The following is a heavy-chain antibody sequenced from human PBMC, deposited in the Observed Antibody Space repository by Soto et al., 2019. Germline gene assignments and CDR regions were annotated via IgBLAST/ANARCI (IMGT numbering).Heavy chain of an antibody. CDR3: ARVGPYCGGDCYSPPP. J-gene: IGHJ5*02. Sequence: ASETLSLTCAVSGYSIRNGYYWGWIRQPPGKGLEWIGTIYHSGSTYYNPSLKSRVTISVDASENHFSLKLSSVTAADTAVYYCARVGPYCGGDCYSPPPWGQGTLVTVSS. CDR2: IYHSGST. CDR1: GYSIRNGYY. D-gene: IGHD2-21*02. V-gene: IGHV4-38-2*01.